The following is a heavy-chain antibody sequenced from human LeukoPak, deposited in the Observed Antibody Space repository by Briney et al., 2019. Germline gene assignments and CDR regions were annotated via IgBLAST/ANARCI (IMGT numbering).Heavy chain of an antibody. D-gene: IGHD2-15*01. Sequence: ASVKVSCKASGYTFTGYYMHWVRQAPGQGLEWMGIINPSGGSTSYAQKFQGRVTMTRDMSTSTVYMELSSLRSEDTAVYYCASSPLYCSGGSCYENDYWGQGTLVTVSS. CDR1: GYTFTGYY. J-gene: IGHJ4*02. CDR3: ASSPLYCSGGSCYENDY. V-gene: IGHV1-46*01. CDR2: INPSGGST.